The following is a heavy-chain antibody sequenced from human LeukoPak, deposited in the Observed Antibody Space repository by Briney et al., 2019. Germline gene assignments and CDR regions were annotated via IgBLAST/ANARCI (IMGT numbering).Heavy chain of an antibody. CDR1: GFTFSDYW. V-gene: IGHV3-7*01. Sequence: GGSLRLSCAASGFTFSDYWMNWVRQAPGKGLEWVANIKQDGSETHYVDSVKGRFTISRDNTKESLYLQMNSLRAEDTAVYYCTQIEWERWRGWGQGTLVTVPS. D-gene: IGHD1-26*01. CDR2: IKQDGSET. CDR3: TQIEWERWRG. J-gene: IGHJ4*02.